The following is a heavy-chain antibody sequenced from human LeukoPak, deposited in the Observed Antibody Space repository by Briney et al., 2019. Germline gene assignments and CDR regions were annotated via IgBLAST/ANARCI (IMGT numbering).Heavy chain of an antibody. J-gene: IGHJ4*02. V-gene: IGHV3-15*01. D-gene: IGHD3-16*02. CDR2: INSSTDGGTT. Sequence: ESLRLACAASGCTFSNAWMSWVRQAPGKGLEWIGRINSSTDGGTTDYAAPVKGRFTISRDDSKNTLYLQMNSLKTEDTAVYYCTTVVNYDYVWGRYRNDYWGQGNLVSLS. CDR3: TTVVNYDYVWGRYRNDY. CDR1: GCTFSNAW.